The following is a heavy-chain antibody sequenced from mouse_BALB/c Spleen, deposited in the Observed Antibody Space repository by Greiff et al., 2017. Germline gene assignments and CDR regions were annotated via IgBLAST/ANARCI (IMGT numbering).Heavy chain of an antibody. V-gene: IGHV1-82*01. CDR2: IYPGDGDT. CDR3: ARGGYGPYWYFDD. D-gene: IGHD2-10*02. J-gene: IGHJ1*01. Sequence: QVQLQQSGPELVKPGASVKLSCKASGYAFSSSWMNWVKQRPGQGLEWIGRIYPGDGDTNYNGKFKGKATLTADKSSSTAYMQLSSLTSVDSAVYFWARGGYGPYWYFDDWGAGTTVTVSS. CDR1: GYAFSSSW.